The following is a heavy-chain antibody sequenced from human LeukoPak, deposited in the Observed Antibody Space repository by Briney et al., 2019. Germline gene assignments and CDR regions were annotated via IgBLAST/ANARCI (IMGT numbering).Heavy chain of an antibody. V-gene: IGHV3-48*01. CDR3: ARDLGQYYDTSDNWFDP. J-gene: IGHJ5*02. CDR1: GFTFSSYG. D-gene: IGHD3-22*01. Sequence: GGSLRLSCAASGFTFSSYGMHWVRQAPGKGLEWVSYVGSSSSTIYYADSVKGRFTISRDNAKNSLYLQMNSLRAEDTAVYYCARDLGQYYDTSDNWFDPWGQGTLVTVSS. CDR2: VGSSSSTI.